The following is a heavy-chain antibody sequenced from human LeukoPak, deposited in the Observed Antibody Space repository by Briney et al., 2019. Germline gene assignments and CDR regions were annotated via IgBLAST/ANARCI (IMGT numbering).Heavy chain of an antibody. D-gene: IGHD3-10*01. CDR2: IKQDGSEK. CDR1: GFTFSSYW. Sequence: GGSLRLSCAASGFTFSSYWMSWVRQAPGKGLEWVANIKQDGSEKYYVDSVKGRFTISRDNSKNTLYLQMNSLRAEDTAVYYCARGQPTYYYGSGSYYFDYWGQGTLVTVSS. CDR3: ARGQPTYYYGSGSYYFDY. J-gene: IGHJ4*02. V-gene: IGHV3-7*03.